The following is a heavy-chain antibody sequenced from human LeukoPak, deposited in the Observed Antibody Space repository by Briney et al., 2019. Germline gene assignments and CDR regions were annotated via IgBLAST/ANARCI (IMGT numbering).Heavy chain of an antibody. J-gene: IGHJ6*02. CDR3: AREPPYYYYGMDV. Sequence: GGSLRLSCAASGFTFSTYYMNWVRQAPGKGLEWVSFITGSSSYIYYTDSVKGRFTISRDNAKNSLFLQMNSLRDEDTAVYYCAREPPYYYYGMDVWGQGTTVTVSS. CDR1: GFTFSTYY. CDR2: ITGSSSYI. V-gene: IGHV3-21*01.